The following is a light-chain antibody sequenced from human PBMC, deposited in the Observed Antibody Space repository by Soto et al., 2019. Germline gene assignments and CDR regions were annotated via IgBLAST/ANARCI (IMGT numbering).Light chain of an antibody. CDR2: QDN. J-gene: IGLJ3*02. V-gene: IGLV3-1*01. CDR3: QEWDRTNAWV. CDR1: KLGDGY. Sequence: SYELTQPPSVSVSPGQTASITCSGDKLGDGYASWYQQKSGHSPVLVIYQDNKRHSGIPERFSGSNSGNTATLTISGTQAMDEADYYCQEWDRTNAWVFGGGTQVTGL.